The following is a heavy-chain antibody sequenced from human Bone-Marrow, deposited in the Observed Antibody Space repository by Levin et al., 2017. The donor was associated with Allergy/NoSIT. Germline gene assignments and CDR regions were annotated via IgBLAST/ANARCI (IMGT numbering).Heavy chain of an antibody. D-gene: IGHD3-22*01. V-gene: IGHV3-11*01. CDR1: GFTFSHSY. J-gene: IGHJ4*02. Sequence: KSGGSLRLSCAASGFTFSHSYMSWIRQAPGKGLEWVCDISSSGNSKYYAGSVEGRFTVSRDNAKNSLYLQMNSLRVEDTAVYFCARGRIYYGSGQHPLGVGPTFDSWGRGNLVTVSS. CDR3: ARGRIYYGSGQHPLGVGPTFDS. CDR2: ISSSGNSK.